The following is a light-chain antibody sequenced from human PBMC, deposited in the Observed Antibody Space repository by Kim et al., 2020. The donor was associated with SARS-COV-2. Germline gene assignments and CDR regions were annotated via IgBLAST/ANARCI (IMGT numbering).Light chain of an antibody. Sequence: LSASVGDRVTITCRASQSISSWLAWYQQKPGKAPKILIYKAYSLKSGVPSRFSGSGSGTEFTLTIRSLQPDDFGTYYCQQYFSHSTFGQGTKLEI. CDR2: KAY. V-gene: IGKV1-5*03. CDR1: QSISSW. J-gene: IGKJ2*01. CDR3: QQYFSHST.